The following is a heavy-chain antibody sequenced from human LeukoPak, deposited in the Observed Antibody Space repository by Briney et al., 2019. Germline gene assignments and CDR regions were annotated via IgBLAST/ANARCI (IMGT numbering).Heavy chain of an antibody. V-gene: IGHV4-59*01. CDR2: IYYRVTS. Sequence: SETLSLNCTVSGDSISTYYWRWLRQPPGKGLEWIGYIYYRVTSAYNPSLKSRVTMSVDMSTRQISLKLSSVTAADTAVYYCARAVGGDGSGSLWGPGTLVTVSS. CDR3: ARAVGGDGSGSL. CDR1: GDSISTYY. J-gene: IGHJ4*02. D-gene: IGHD3-10*01.